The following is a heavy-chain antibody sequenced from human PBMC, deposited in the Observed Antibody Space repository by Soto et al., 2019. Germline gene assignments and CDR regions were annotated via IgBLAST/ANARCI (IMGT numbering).Heavy chain of an antibody. CDR1: GFTLRNYA. D-gene: IGHD6-19*01. J-gene: IGHJ4*02. Sequence: PGGSLRLSCAASGFTLRNYAMSWVRQAPGRGLEWVSVVSGSGDATYYADSVKGRFTISRDNSKNTLYLQMNSLTDEDTAVYYCAKDRLYRSVAGPGYWGQGTRVTVSS. CDR3: AKDRLYRSVAGPGY. V-gene: IGHV3-23*01. CDR2: VSGSGDAT.